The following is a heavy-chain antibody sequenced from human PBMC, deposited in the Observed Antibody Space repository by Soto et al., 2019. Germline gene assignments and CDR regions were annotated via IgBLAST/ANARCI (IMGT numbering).Heavy chain of an antibody. CDR1: GGSFSGYY. CDR3: ARFDRSGPAERFLEWLASDAFDI. V-gene: IGHV4-34*01. CDR2: INHSGST. Sequence: SETLSLTCAVYGGSFSGYYWSWIRQPPGKGLEWIGEINHSGSTNYNPSLKSRVTISVDTSKNQFSLKLRSVTAADTAVYYCARFDRSGPAERFLEWLASDAFDIWGQGTMVTVSS. J-gene: IGHJ3*02. D-gene: IGHD3-3*01.